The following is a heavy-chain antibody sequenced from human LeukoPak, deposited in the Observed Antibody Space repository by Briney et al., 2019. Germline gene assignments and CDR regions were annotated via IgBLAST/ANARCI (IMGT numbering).Heavy chain of an antibody. CDR1: GYTFTSYD. D-gene: IGHD6-6*01. CDR2: MNPNSGNT. CDR3: AREYSSSSGDY. Sequence: GASVKVSCKASGYTFTSYDINWVRQATGQGLEWRGWMNPNSGNTGYAKKFQGRVTITRNTSISTAYMELSSLRSEDTAVYYCAREYSSSSGDYWGQGTLVTVSS. J-gene: IGHJ4*02. V-gene: IGHV1-8*03.